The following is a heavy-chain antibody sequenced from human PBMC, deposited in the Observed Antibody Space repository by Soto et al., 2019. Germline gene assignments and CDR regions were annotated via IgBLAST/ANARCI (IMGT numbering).Heavy chain of an antibody. CDR3: ARVDYDILTGYSPFDY. J-gene: IGHJ4*02. D-gene: IGHD3-9*01. CDR2: ISAYNGNT. CDR1: GYTFTSYG. Sequence: ASVKVSCKASGYTFTSYGISWVRQAPGQGLEWMGWISAYNGNTNYAQKLQGRVTMTTDTSTSTAYMELRSLRSDDTAVYYCARVDYDILTGYSPFDYRGQGTLVTVSS. V-gene: IGHV1-18*01.